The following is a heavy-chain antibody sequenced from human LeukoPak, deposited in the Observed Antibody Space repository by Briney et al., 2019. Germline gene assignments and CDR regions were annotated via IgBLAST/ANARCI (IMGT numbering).Heavy chain of an antibody. D-gene: IGHD3-22*01. J-gene: IGHJ5*02. CDR3: ARGCPPHPYYYDSSGYSNWFDP. CDR1: GGSISSYY. Sequence: KPSETLSLTCTVSGGSISSYYWSWIRQPAGKGLEWIGRIYTSGSTNYNPSLKSRVTMSVDTSKNQFSLKLSSVTAADTAVYYCARGCPPHPYYYDSSGYSNWFDPWGQGTLVTVSS. V-gene: IGHV4-4*07. CDR2: IYTSGST.